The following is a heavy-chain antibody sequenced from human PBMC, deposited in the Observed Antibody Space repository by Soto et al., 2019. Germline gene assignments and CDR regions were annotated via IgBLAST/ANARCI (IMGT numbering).Heavy chain of an antibody. CDR3: ARDSSSDYDLMKSPTLPDY. V-gene: IGHV3-21*01. Sequence: GGSLRLSSAASGFTFSSYSMNWVRQSPGKGLEWVSSISSSSSYIYYADSVKGRFTISRDNAKNSLYLQMNSLRAEDTAVYYCARDSSSDYDLMKSPTLPDYWGQGTLVTV. D-gene: IGHD3-3*01. CDR1: GFTFSSYS. CDR2: ISSSSSYI. J-gene: IGHJ4*02.